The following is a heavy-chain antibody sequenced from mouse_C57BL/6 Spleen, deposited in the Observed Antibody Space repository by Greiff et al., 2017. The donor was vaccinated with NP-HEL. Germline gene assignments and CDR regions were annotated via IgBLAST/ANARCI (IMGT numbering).Heavy chain of an antibody. CDR1: GYTFTSYW. D-gene: IGHD1-1*01. Sequence: QVQLQQPGAELVKPGASVKLSCKASGYTFTSYWMHWVKQRPGRGLEWIGGIDPNSGGTKYNEKFKSKATLTVDKSSSTAYMQLSSLTSEDSAVYYCARECTTDFDVWGTGTTVTVSS. CDR3: ARECTTDFDV. V-gene: IGHV1-72*01. CDR2: IDPNSGGT. J-gene: IGHJ1*03.